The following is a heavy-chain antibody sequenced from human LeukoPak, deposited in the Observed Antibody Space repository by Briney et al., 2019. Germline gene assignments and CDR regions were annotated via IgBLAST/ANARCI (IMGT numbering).Heavy chain of an antibody. D-gene: IGHD3-22*01. V-gene: IGHV3-21*05. CDR1: GFTFSSYG. CDR2: ISSSSSYT. CDR3: ARTYYYDSSGYYGPFDY. J-gene: IGHJ4*02. Sequence: GGSLRLSCAASGFTFSSYGMHWVRQAPGKGLEWVSYISSSSSYTNYADSVKGRFTISRDNAKNSLYLQMNSLRAEDTAVYYCARTYYYDSSGYYGPFDYWGQGTLVTVSS.